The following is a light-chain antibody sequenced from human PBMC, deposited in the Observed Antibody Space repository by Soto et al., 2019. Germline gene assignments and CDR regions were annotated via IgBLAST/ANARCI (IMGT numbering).Light chain of an antibody. CDR3: QQYSTYSRA. Sequence: EIQMTQSPSSLSASVGDRVTITCQASQDIKNYLNWYQQKSGKAPKLLIYDASDLETGVPSRFSGSGSGTEFTLTISSLQPDDFATFYCQQYSTYSRAFGQGTKVDIK. V-gene: IGKV1-33*01. CDR2: DAS. J-gene: IGKJ1*01. CDR1: QDIKNY.